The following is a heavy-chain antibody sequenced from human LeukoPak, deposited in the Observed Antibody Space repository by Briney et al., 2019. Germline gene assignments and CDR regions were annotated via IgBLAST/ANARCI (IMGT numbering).Heavy chain of an antibody. J-gene: IGHJ5*02. CDR1: GGSISSYY. Sequence: SETLSLTCTVSGGSISSYYWSWIRQPAGKGLEWIGRIYTSGSTNYNPSLKSRVTMSVDTSKNQFSLKPSSVTAADTAVYYCARDRSTMVRGVIAGNWFDPGGQGTLVTVSS. CDR2: IYTSGST. D-gene: IGHD3-10*01. V-gene: IGHV4-4*07. CDR3: ARDRSTMVRGVIAGNWFDP.